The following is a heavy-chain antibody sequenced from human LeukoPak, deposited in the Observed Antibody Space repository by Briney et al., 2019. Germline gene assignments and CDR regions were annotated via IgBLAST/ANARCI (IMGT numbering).Heavy chain of an antibody. D-gene: IGHD6-13*01. Sequence: GGSLRLSCAASGFTFSSYSVNWVRQAPGKGLEWVSSISSSSSYIYYADSVKGRFTISRDNAKNSLYLQMNSLRAEDTAVYFCAGRPQLDSSPFLWGQGTLVTVSS. J-gene: IGHJ4*02. CDR2: ISSSSSYI. CDR1: GFTFSSYS. CDR3: AGRPQLDSSPFL. V-gene: IGHV3-21*01.